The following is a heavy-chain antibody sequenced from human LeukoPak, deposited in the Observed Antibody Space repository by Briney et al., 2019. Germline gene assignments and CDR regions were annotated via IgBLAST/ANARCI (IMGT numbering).Heavy chain of an antibody. CDR1: GDSVSSNSAA. Sequence: SQTLSLTCAISGDSVSSNSAAWNWLRQSPSRGLEWLGRTYYRSKWYNDYAVSVKSRITINPDTSKNQFSLQLNSVTPEDTAVYYCARELAAAGFVTTYYFDYWGQGTLVTVSS. D-gene: IGHD6-13*01. CDR2: TYYRSKWYN. CDR3: ARELAAAGFVTTYYFDY. J-gene: IGHJ4*02. V-gene: IGHV6-1*01.